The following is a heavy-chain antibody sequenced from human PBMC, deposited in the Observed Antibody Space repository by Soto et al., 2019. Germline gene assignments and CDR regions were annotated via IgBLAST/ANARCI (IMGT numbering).Heavy chain of an antibody. CDR1: GFTVSNNY. D-gene: IGHD3-10*01. CDR2: IYSGGYT. Sequence: EVQLVESGGGLIQPGGSLRLSCAVSGFTVSNNYMSWVRQAPGKGLEGVSVIYSGGYTAYGDSVKGRFTISRDNSKNTLYLKKKGRGPDGTAVFFGGAQRGGGGYWGQGTLVTVSS. J-gene: IGHJ4*02. CDR3: GAQRGGGGY. V-gene: IGHV3-53*01.